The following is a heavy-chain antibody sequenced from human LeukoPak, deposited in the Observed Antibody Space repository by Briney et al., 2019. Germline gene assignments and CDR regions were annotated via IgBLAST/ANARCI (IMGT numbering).Heavy chain of an antibody. Sequence: GGSLRLSCAASGFTFSSYSMNWVRQAPGKGLEWVSSISSSSSYIYYADSVKGRFTISRDNAKNSLYLQMNSLRAEDTAVYYCAKPMYNWNLHYFDYWGQGTLVTVSS. V-gene: IGHV3-21*01. J-gene: IGHJ4*02. CDR1: GFTFSSYS. D-gene: IGHD1-7*01. CDR2: ISSSSSYI. CDR3: AKPMYNWNLHYFDY.